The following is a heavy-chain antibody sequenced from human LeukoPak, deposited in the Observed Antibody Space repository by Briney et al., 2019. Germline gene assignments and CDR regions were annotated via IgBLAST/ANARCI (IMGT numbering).Heavy chain of an antibody. Sequence: GGSLRLSCAASGFTFSSYSMNWVRQAPGKGLEWVSSISSSGSYIYYADSVKGRFTISRDNAKNSPYLQMNSLRAEDTAVYYCARDGIRTGTTEEDYWGQGTLVTVSS. CDR1: GFTFSSYS. D-gene: IGHD1-7*01. V-gene: IGHV3-21*01. CDR3: ARDGIRTGTTEEDY. CDR2: ISSSGSYI. J-gene: IGHJ4*02.